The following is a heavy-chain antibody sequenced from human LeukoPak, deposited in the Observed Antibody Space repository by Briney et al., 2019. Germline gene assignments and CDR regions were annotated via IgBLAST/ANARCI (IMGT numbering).Heavy chain of an antibody. J-gene: IGHJ4*02. CDR2: MNPNSGNT. V-gene: IGHV1-8*01. CDR1: GYTFTSYD. CDR3: ARGRVGAIPFDY. D-gene: IGHD1-26*01. Sequence: GASVKVSCKASGYTFTSYDINWVRQATGQGLEWMGWMNPNSGNTGYAQKFQGGVTITRNTSISTAYMELSSLRSEDTAVYYCARGRVGAIPFDYWGQGTLVTVSS.